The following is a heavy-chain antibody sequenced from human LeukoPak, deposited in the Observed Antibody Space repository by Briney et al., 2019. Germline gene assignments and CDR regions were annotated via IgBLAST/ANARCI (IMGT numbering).Heavy chain of an antibody. CDR2: ISWNSGSI. D-gene: IGHD4-23*01. V-gene: IGHV3-9*01. J-gene: IGHJ4*02. Sequence: GGSLRLSCAASGFTFDDYAMHWVRQAPGKGLEWVSGISWNSGSIGYADSVKGRFTISRDNAKNSLYLQMNSLRAEDTALYCCAKDIGSIGATVVTLDYWGQGTLVTVSS. CDR3: AKDIGSIGATVVTLDY. CDR1: GFTFDDYA.